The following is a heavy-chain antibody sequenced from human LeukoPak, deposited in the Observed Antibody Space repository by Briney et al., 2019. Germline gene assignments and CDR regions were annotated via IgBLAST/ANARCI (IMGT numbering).Heavy chain of an antibody. V-gene: IGHV3-23*01. D-gene: IGHD3-9*01. CDR2: ISPRGDIT. CDR3: AKGRYDILTGFDY. J-gene: IGHJ4*02. CDR1: GFSFRSHG. Sequence: GGSLRLSCAASGFSFRSHGMNWARQAPGKGLEWVSGISPRGDITYYKDSVRGRFTISRDNFKNTVSLQLNSLRAEDTAVYYCAKGRYDILTGFDYWGQGTLVTVSS.